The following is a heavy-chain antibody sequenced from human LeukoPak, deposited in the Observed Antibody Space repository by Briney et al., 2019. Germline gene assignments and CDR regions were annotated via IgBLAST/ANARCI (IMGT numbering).Heavy chain of an antibody. D-gene: IGHD3-22*01. CDR2: IKSKTDGGTT. CDR3: TTGDYDSSCYWVDY. CDR1: GFTFSNAW. Sequence: GGSLRLSCAASGFTFSNAWMSWVRQAPGKGLEWVGRIKSKTDGGTTDYAAPVKGRFTISRDDSKNTLYLQMNSLKTEDTAVYYCTTGDYDSSCYWVDYWGQGTLVTVSS. J-gene: IGHJ4*02. V-gene: IGHV3-15*01.